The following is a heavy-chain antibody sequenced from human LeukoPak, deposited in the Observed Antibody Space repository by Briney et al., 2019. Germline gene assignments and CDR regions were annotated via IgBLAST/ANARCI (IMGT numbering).Heavy chain of an antibody. V-gene: IGHV3-48*03. CDR3: AYRNNFEY. D-gene: IGHD1-26*01. CDR1: GFTLSDYE. Sequence: PGGSLRLSCTASGFTLSDYEMDWVRQAPGKGLEWISYISSDGNTIYYAGSVKGRFTISRDDAKRTVDLQMDNLRAEDTAIYYCAYRNNFEYWGQGALVTVSS. CDR2: ISSDGNTI. J-gene: IGHJ4*02.